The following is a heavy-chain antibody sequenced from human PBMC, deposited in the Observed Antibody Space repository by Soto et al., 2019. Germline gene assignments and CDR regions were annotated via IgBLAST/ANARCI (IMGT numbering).Heavy chain of an antibody. CDR3: AAELGFGKLSVV. CDR1: GDTFKNCV. J-gene: IGHJ6*02. V-gene: IGHV1-69*01. D-gene: IGHD3-10*01. Sequence: QVQVVQSGVEVRRPGSSVKVSCKASGDTFKNCVISWVRQAPGQGLEWMGGIIPLFGTTDFAQRFQGRLTITTDESTTTAYMELSRLRSEDTATYYCAAELGFGKLSVVWGQVTRVIVSS. CDR2: IIPLFGTT.